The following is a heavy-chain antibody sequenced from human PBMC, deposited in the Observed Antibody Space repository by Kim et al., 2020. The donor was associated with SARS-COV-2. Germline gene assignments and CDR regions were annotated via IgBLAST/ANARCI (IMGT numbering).Heavy chain of an antibody. CDR1: GGSFSGYY. CDR3: ARGHYYGSGSYRLGLTNWFDP. V-gene: IGHV4-34*01. D-gene: IGHD3-10*01. CDR2: INHSGST. J-gene: IGHJ5*02. Sequence: SETLSLTCAVYGGSFSGYYWSWIRQPPGMGLEWIGEINHSGSTNYNPSLKSRVTISVDTSKNQFSLKLSSVTAADTAVYYCARGHYYGSGSYRLGLTNWFDPWGQGTLVTVSS.